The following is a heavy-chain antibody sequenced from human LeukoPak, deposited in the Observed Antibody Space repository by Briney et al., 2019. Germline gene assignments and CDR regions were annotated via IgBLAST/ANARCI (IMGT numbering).Heavy chain of an antibody. J-gene: IGHJ4*02. CDR2: INWNGGST. CDR1: GFTFDDYG. D-gene: IGHD6-19*01. Sequence: PGGSLRLSCAASGFTFDDYGMSWVRQAPGKGLEWVSGINWNGGSTGYAGSVKGRFTISRDNAKNSLYLQMNSLRAEDTALYYCARAFSLRAGYSSGWPFDYWGQGTLVTVSS. V-gene: IGHV3-20*04. CDR3: ARAFSLRAGYSSGWPFDY.